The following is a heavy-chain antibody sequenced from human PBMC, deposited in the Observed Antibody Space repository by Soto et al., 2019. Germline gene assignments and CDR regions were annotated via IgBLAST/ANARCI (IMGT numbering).Heavy chain of an antibody. CDR3: ARLGANSQALDS. V-gene: IGHV4-34*01. J-gene: IGHJ5*01. CDR2: INHSGST. Sequence: PSXTLSLTCAVYGGSFSGYYWSWIRQPPGKGLEWIGEINHSGSTNYNPSLKSRVTISVDTSKNQFSLKLTSVTAADTAVYYCARLGANSQALDSWGRGTLVTVSS. D-gene: IGHD2-15*01. CDR1: GGSFSGYY.